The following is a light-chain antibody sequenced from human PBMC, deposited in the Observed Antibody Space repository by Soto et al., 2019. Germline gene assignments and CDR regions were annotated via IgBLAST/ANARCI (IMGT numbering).Light chain of an antibody. Sequence: EIVLTQSPGTLSLSPGERGTLSCRASQSVSSSYLAWYQQKPGQAPRLLIYGASSRATGIPERFSGSGSGTDFTLTISRLEPEDFAVYYCQHYGSSRTFGQGTKVDIK. J-gene: IGKJ1*01. CDR1: QSVSSSY. CDR3: QHYGSSRT. CDR2: GAS. V-gene: IGKV3-20*01.